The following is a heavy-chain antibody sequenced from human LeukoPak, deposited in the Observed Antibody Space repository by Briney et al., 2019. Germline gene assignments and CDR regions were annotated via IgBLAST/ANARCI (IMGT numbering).Heavy chain of an antibody. CDR1: GFTYSTYA. V-gene: IGHV3-30*04. CDR3: AAYHGYKAEVSPE. CDR2: ISYDGTTK. D-gene: IGHD5-24*01. J-gene: IGHJ4*01. Sequence: PGGSLRLSCAASGFTYSTYAMHWVRQAPGKGLEWVAVISYDGTTKYYPDSVKGRFTISRDSTKNTLYLQMNSLRAEDTAVYYCAAYHGYKAEVSPEWGQGTLVTVSS.